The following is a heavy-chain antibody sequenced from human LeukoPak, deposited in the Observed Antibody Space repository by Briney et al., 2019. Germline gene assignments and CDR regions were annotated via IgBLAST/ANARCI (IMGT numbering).Heavy chain of an antibody. J-gene: IGHJ4*02. D-gene: IGHD1-26*01. Sequence: MHWVXQAXXXXLXWVPNITQDGSERYYVDSVKGRFTISRDNAKTSLYLQMNSLRAEDTAVYYCARDKIGGATYFDYWGQGILVTVSS. CDR2: ITQDGSER. V-gene: IGHV3-7*03. CDR3: ARDKIGGATYFDY.